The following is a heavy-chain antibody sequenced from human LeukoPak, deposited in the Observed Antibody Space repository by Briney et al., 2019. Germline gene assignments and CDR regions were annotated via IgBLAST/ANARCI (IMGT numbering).Heavy chain of an antibody. V-gene: IGHV3-30*03. CDR1: GFTFSAYG. J-gene: IGHJ1*01. CDR2: VSYDGSNK. Sequence: GRSLRLSCAASGFTFSAYGMHWVRQAPGKGLEWVAIVSYDGSNKYYADSAKGRFTISRDNSKNTLYLQMNSLRSEDTAVYYCAPGGDGYNPAYFQHWGQGTLVTVSS. CDR3: APGGDGYNPAYFQH. D-gene: IGHD5-24*01.